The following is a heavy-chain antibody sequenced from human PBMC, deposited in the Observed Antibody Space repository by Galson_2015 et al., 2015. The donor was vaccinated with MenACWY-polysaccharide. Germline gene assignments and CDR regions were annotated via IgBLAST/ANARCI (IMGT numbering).Heavy chain of an antibody. CDR1: GGSFSGYY. V-gene: IGHV4-34*01. CDR2: INQSGIA. Sequence: LTCGVSGGSFSGYYWGWIRQSPGKGLQWIGEINQSGIANYNPSLKSRATISIETSKNQVSLKVTSLTAADTAVYYCARVRWGYSYGYFNINQWGQGTLVTVSS. J-gene: IGHJ4*02. D-gene: IGHD5-18*01. CDR3: ARVRWGYSYGYFNINQ.